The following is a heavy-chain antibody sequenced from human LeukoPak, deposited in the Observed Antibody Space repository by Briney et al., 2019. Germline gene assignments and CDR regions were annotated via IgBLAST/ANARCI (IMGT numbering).Heavy chain of an antibody. CDR3: AGSSSGLDYGDCYFDY. D-gene: IGHD4-17*01. J-gene: IGHJ4*02. CDR1: GGSISSYY. CDR2: IYYSGST. V-gene: IGHV4-59*01. Sequence: SETLSLTCTVSGGSISSYYWSWIRQPPGKGLEWIGYIYYSGSTKYNPSLKSRVTISVDTSKNQFSLKLSSVTAADTAVYYCAGSSSGLDYGDCYFDYWGQGTLVTVSS.